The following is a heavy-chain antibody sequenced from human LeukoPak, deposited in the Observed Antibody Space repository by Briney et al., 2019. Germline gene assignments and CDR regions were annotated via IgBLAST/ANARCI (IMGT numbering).Heavy chain of an antibody. V-gene: IGHV3-53*01. CDR2: IYSGGST. CDR1: GFTFSSYA. Sequence: PGGSLRLSCAASGFTFSSYAMHWVRQAPGKGLEWVSVIYSGGSTYYADSVKGRFTISRDNSKNTLYLQMNSLRAEDTAVYYCAREIRDWYFDLWGRGTLVTVSS. D-gene: IGHD3-10*01. J-gene: IGHJ2*01. CDR3: AREIRDWYFDL.